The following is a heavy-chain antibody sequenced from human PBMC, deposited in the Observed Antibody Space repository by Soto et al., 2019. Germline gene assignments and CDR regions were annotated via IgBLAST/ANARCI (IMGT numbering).Heavy chain of an antibody. CDR1: GLTFNSNG. J-gene: IGHJ3*02. CDR3: GKGNSRWGTGDAFDI. CDR2: ISGTGGST. Sequence: EGCRGLCGAAGGLTFNSNGRNWVRPDSAQGLEWVSSISGTGGSTFYAGSAKGRFTISRDNSKYTLFLQMTSLGAEDTAVYYCGKGNSRWGTGDAFDIWGQGTMLTVSS. D-gene: IGHD3-16*01. V-gene: IGHV3-23*01.